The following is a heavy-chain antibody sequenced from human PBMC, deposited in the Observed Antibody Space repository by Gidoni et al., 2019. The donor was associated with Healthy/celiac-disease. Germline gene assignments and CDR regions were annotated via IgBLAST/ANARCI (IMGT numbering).Heavy chain of an antibody. CDR2: ISSSGSTI. J-gene: IGHJ6*02. V-gene: IGHV3-11*01. D-gene: IGHD1-26*01. CDR3: ASSPGGAVGYYYGMDV. CDR1: GLTFSDYY. Sequence: QVQMVESGGGLAMLGGSLSLSCAAPGLTFSDYYMSWIRQAPGKGLEWGSYISSSGSTIYYADSVKGRFTISRDNAKNSLYLQMNSLRAEDTAVYYCASSPGGAVGYYYGMDVWGQGTTVTVSS.